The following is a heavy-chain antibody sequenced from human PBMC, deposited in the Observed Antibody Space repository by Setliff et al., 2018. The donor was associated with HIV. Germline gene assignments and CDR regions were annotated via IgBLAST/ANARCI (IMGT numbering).Heavy chain of an antibody. V-gene: IGHV4-59*11. CDR1: GGSMNSHY. Sequence: PSETLSLTCTVSGGSMNSHYWSWIRQSPGRGLEWIGYIYYSVSTKYNPSLKSRVSMSIDTSKNQFSLKMSPVTAADTAVYHCARGVVDYDFWSGSGDYYYMDVWGKGTTVTVSS. CDR3: ARGVVDYDFWSGSGDYYYMDV. CDR2: IYYSVST. D-gene: IGHD3-3*01. J-gene: IGHJ6*03.